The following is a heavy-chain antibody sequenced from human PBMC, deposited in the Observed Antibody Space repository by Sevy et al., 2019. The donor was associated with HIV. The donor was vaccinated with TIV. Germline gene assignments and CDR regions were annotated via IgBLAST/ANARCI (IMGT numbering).Heavy chain of an antibody. Sequence: SETLSLTCAVYGGSFSGYYWSWIRQPPGKGLEWIGEINHSGSTNYNPSLKSRVTISVDTSKNQFSLKLSSVTAADTAVYYCARKRKWYYGRVWFDPWGQGTLVTVSS. D-gene: IGHD3-3*01. CDR1: GGSFSGYY. CDR2: INHSGST. CDR3: ARKRKWYYGRVWFDP. V-gene: IGHV4-34*01. J-gene: IGHJ5*02.